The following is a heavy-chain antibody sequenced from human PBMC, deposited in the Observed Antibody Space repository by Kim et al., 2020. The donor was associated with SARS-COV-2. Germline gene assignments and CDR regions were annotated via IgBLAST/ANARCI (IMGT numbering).Heavy chain of an antibody. CDR3: TRPSSSGDY. Sequence: GGSLRLSCAASGFTFSGSGIHWVRQATGNGLEWVGRIRSKAKSYATAYATSVQGRFTISRDDSKNTAYLQMSSLKTEDTAMYYCTRPSSSGDYWGQGTLV. D-gene: IGHD6-6*01. CDR1: GFTFSGSG. J-gene: IGHJ4*02. V-gene: IGHV3-73*01. CDR2: IRSKAKSYAT.